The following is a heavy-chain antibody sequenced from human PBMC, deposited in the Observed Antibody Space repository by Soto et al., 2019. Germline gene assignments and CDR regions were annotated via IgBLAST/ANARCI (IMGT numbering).Heavy chain of an antibody. CDR2: IIPIFGTA. CDR1: GGTFSSYA. J-gene: IGHJ4*02. Sequence: QVQLVQSGAEVKKPGSSVKVSCKASGGTFSSYAISWVRQAPGQGLEWMGGIIPIFGTANYAQKFQGRVTSTSDESTSTDYMELSSLRSEDTAVYYCARVARDGDYWGQGTLVTVSS. CDR3: ARVARDGDY. V-gene: IGHV1-69*05.